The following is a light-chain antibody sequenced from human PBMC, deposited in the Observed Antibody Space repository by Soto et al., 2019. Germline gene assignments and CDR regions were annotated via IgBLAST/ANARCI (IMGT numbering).Light chain of an antibody. V-gene: IGKV2-28*01. Sequence: DIVMTPSPLSLPVTPGEPASISCRSRQSLLHSNGYNYLDWYLQKPGQSPQLLIYLGSNRAAGVPARFSGSGSGTAFTLKIRRVEAEDVGVYYGMQALQPPRTFGQGTKVEIK. CDR2: LGS. CDR3: MQALQPPRT. CDR1: QSLLHSNGYNY. J-gene: IGKJ1*01.